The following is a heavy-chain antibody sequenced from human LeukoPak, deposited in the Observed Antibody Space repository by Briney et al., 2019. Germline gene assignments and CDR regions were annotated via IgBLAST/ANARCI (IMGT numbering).Heavy chain of an antibody. CDR1: GFTFSSYS. V-gene: IGHV3-48*01. CDR3: LAGVAPFDY. D-gene: IGHD3-10*01. J-gene: IGHJ4*02. Sequence: GGSLRLSCAASGFTFSSYSMNWVRQAPGKGMEWVSYISSSSNLIYYADSVKGRFTISRDNAKNSLYLQMNSLRAEDTAVYYCLAGVAPFDYWGQGTLVTVSS. CDR2: ISSSSNLI.